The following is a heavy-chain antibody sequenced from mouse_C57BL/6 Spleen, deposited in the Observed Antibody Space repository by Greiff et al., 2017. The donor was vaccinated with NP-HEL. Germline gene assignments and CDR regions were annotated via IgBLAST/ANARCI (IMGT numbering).Heavy chain of an antibody. CDR2: INPGSGGT. J-gene: IGHJ2*01. Sequence: QVQLQQSGAELVRPGTSVKVSCKASGYAFTNYLIEWVKQRPGQGLEWIGVINPGSGGTNYNEKFKGKATLTADKSSSTAYMQLSSLTSEDSAVYFCARSSDSYGSSTYYFDYWGQGTTLTVSS. V-gene: IGHV1-54*01. CDR1: GYAFTNYL. CDR3: ARSSDSYGSSTYYFDY. D-gene: IGHD1-1*01.